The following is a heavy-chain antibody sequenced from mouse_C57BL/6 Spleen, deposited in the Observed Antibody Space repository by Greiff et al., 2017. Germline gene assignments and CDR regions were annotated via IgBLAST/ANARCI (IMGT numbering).Heavy chain of an antibody. CDR3: ARGGCGSCSAAWFAY. CDR2: IHPNNGST. Sequence: QVQLQQPGAELVKPGASVKLSCKASGYTFTSYWMHWVKQRPGQGLEWIGMIHPNNGSTNYNEKFKSKATLTVDKSSSTAYMHLSSLTSEDSAVXYGARGGCGSCSAAWFAYWGQGTLVTVSA. V-gene: IGHV1-64*01. D-gene: IGHD1-1*01. CDR1: GYTFTSYW. J-gene: IGHJ3*01.